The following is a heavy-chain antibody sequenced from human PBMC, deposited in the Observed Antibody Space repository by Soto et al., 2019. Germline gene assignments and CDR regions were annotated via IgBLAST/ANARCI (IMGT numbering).Heavy chain of an antibody. CDR1: GYTFTSYD. CDR3: ARGIT. J-gene: IGHJ5*02. D-gene: IGHD1-20*01. Sequence: QVRLEQSGADVKKPGASVKVSCKASGYTFTSYDINWVRQTTGQGLEWMGWMNPHSGNTGYAQKFQGRLTLTRNTSISTAYLDLSSLRTEDTAIYYCARGITWGQGTLVTVSS. V-gene: IGHV1-8*01. CDR2: MNPHSGNT.